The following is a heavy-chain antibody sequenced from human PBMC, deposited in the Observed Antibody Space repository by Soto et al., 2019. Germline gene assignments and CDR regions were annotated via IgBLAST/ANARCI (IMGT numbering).Heavy chain of an antibody. J-gene: IGHJ6*03. Sequence: SETLSLTCAVYGGSFSGYYWSWIRRPPGKGLEWIGEINHSGSTNYNPSLKSRVTISVDTSKNQFSLKLSSVTAADTAVYYCARVRPRLLGGYDTTLWGYYYYYSMAVWGKGTTVTVSS. CDR2: INHSGST. CDR1: GGSFSGYY. D-gene: IGHD5-12*01. CDR3: ARVRPRLLGGYDTTLWGYYYYYSMAV. V-gene: IGHV4-34*01.